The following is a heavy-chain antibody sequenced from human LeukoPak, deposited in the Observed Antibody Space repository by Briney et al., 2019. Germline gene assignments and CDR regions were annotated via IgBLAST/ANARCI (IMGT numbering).Heavy chain of an antibody. CDR1: GGSISSGSYY. V-gene: IGHV4-61*02. CDR3: ARFLNGVFDY. J-gene: IGHJ4*02. Sequence: PSETLSLTCTVSGGSISSGSYYWRWIRQPAGKGLEWIGRMYSSGNTSYNPSLKSRVTISVDTSKNQFSLKLSSVTAADTAVYYCARFLNGVFDYWGQGTLVTVSS. CDR2: MYSSGNT. D-gene: IGHD3-10*01.